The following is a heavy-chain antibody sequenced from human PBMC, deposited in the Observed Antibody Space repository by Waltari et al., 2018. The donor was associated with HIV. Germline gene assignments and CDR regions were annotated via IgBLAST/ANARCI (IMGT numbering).Heavy chain of an antibody. CDR3: ARDHGGYSYAPGRGWFDP. D-gene: IGHD5-18*01. J-gene: IGHJ5*02. CDR1: GGTFSSYA. V-gene: IGHV1-69*12. Sequence: QVQLVQSGAEVKKPGSSVKVSCKASGGTFSSYAISWVRQAPGQGLEWMGGIITIFGTANYAQNCQGRVTITADESTSTAYMELSSLRSEDTAVYYCARDHGGYSYAPGRGWFDPWGQGTLVTVSS. CDR2: IITIFGTA.